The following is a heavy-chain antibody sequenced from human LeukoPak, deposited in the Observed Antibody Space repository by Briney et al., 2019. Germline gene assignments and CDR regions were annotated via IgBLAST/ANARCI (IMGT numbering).Heavy chain of an antibody. V-gene: IGHV3-21*01. CDR2: ISSGGSYI. CDR3: ARGAYSSGWAYFDH. D-gene: IGHD6-19*01. Sequence: GSLRLSCAASGFTFSSYSMNWVRQAPGKGLEWVSSISSGGSYIYYADSVKGRFTISRDNAKNSLYLQMNSLRAEDTAVYYCARGAYSSGWAYFDHWGQGTLVTVSS. J-gene: IGHJ4*02. CDR1: GFTFSSYS.